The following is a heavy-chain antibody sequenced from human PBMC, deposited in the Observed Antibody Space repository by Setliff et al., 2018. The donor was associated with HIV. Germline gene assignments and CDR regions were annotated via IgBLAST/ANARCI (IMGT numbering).Heavy chain of an antibody. J-gene: IGHJ5*02. D-gene: IGHD6-19*01. Sequence: SETLSLTCSVSGGSIISDIFYWGWIRQPPGKGLEWIGSIYPGSTKCNPSLRSRLTISLDSPTNQFSVTLSSVTAADTAMYYCARLPRIALSGTFGWFDPWGQGTLVTVSS. V-gene: IGHV4-39*01. CDR3: ARLPRIALSGTFGWFDP. CDR1: GGSIISDIFY. CDR2: IYPGST.